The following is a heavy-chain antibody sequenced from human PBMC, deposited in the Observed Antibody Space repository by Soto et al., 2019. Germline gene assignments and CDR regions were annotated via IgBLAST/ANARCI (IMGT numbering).Heavy chain of an antibody. J-gene: IGHJ4*02. CDR3: ARVRYDFWSGYSDFDY. D-gene: IGHD3-3*01. Sequence: TLSLTCAISGDSVSSNSAAWNWIRQSPSRGLEWLGRTYYRSKWYNDYAVSVKSRITINPDTSKNQFSLQLNSVTPEDTAVYYCARVRYDFWSGYSDFDYWGQGTLVTVSS. V-gene: IGHV6-1*01. CDR1: GDSVSSNSAA. CDR2: TYYRSKWYN.